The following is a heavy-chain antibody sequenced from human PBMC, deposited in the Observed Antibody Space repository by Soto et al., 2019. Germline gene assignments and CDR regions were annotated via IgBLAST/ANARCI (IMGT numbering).Heavy chain of an antibody. CDR2: INAGNGNT. J-gene: IGHJ4*02. CDR1: GYTFTSYA. V-gene: IGHV1-3*01. D-gene: IGHD3-22*01. Sequence: ASVKVSCKASGYTFTSYAMHWVRQAPGQRLEWMGWINAGNGNTKYSQKFQGRVTITRDTSASTAYMELSSLRSEDTAVYYCARDTLYYDSSGYPEYWGQGTLVTVSS. CDR3: ARDTLYYDSSGYPEY.